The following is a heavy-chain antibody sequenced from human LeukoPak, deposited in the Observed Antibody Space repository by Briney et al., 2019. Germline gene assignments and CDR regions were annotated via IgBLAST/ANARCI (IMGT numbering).Heavy chain of an antibody. CDR3: ARRRATGITGFDY. CDR1: GGSFSGYY. D-gene: IGHD5-12*01. Sequence: SETLSLTCAAYGGSFSGYYWSWIRQPPGKGLEWIGEINHSGSTNYNPSLKSRVTISVDTSKNQFSLKLSSVTAADTAVYYCARRRATGITGFDYWGQGTLVTVSS. J-gene: IGHJ4*02. CDR2: INHSGST. V-gene: IGHV4-34*01.